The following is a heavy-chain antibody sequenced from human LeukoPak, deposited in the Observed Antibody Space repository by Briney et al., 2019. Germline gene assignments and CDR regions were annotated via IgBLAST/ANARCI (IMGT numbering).Heavy chain of an antibody. J-gene: IGHJ3*02. V-gene: IGHV1-69*06. CDR1: GGSFSSYT. CDR2: IIPIFGTA. D-gene: IGHD1-26*01. Sequence: SVKVSCKASGGSFSSYTISWVRQAPGQGLEWMGGIIPIFGTANYAQKFQGRVTITADKSTSTAYMELSSLRSEDTAVYYCASVGRGTYYSDAFDIWGQGTMVTVSS. CDR3: ASVGRGTYYSDAFDI.